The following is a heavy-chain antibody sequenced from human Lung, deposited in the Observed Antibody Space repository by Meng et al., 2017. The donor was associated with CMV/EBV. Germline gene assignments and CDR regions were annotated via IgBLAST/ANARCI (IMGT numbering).Heavy chain of an antibody. CDR1: GGSISSGDYY. Sequence: TLSLXXTVSGGSISSGDYYWSWIRQPPGKGLEWIGYIYYSGSTYYNPSLKSRVTISVDTSKNQFSLKLSSVTAADTAVYYCARARGHYDFWSGYLNWCDPCGQGTXVTGSS. D-gene: IGHD3-3*01. CDR2: IYYSGST. CDR3: ARARGHYDFWSGYLNWCDP. J-gene: IGHJ5*02. V-gene: IGHV4-30-4*08.